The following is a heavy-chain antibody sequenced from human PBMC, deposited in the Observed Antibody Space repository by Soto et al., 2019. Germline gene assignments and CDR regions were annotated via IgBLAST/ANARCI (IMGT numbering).Heavy chain of an antibody. J-gene: IGHJ3*02. CDR2: IGTGGDT. Sequence: EVQLVESGGGLVQPGGSLRLSCAASGFTFGSYDFHWVRQATGTGLEWVSAIGTGGDTYYLGSVKGRFTISRENAKNSLYLQMNSLRAGDAAVYYCAREGQRPGVDALDIWGQGTMVTVSS. CDR1: GFTFGSYD. CDR3: AREGQRPGVDALDI. V-gene: IGHV3-13*01.